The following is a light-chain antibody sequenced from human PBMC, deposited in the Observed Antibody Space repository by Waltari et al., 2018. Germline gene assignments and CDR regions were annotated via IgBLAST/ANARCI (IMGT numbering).Light chain of an antibody. J-gene: IGKJ1*01. V-gene: IGKV3-15*01. CDR1: QSIRSN. Sequence: EIVMTQSPTTLSVFPGERATLSCRASQSIRSNLAWYQLKPGQAPRLLIYGASTGATGIPARFSGSGSGTEFTLTISSLQSEDFAVYFCQQYDNWLGTFGQGTKVEIK. CDR3: QQYDNWLGT. CDR2: GAS.